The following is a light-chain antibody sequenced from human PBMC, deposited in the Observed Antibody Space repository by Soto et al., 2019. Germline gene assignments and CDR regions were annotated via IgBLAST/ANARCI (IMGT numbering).Light chain of an antibody. CDR3: AAWDGSLSGVV. CDR2: RND. CDR1: SSNIGSNY. J-gene: IGLJ3*02. V-gene: IGLV1-47*01. Sequence: QAVVTQPPSASGTPGQRVTISCSGSSSNIGSNYVYWYQQLPGTAPKLLIYRNDQRPSGVPDRFSGSKSGTSASLAISGLRSDDEADYYCAAWDGSLSGVVFGGGTKLTVL.